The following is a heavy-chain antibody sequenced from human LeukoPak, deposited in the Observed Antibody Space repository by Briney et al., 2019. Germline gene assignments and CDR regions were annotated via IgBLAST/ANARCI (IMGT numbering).Heavy chain of an antibody. D-gene: IGHD6-19*01. CDR3: ARSIAVAVDYYYYGMDV. CDR2: INPNSGGT. V-gene: IGHV1-2*02. CDR1: GYTFTGYY. Sequence: GASVKVSCKASGYTFTGYYMHWVRQAPGQGLEWMGWINPNSGGTNYAQKFQGRVTMTRDTSISTAYMELSRLRSDDTAMYYCARSIAVAVDYYYYGMDVWGQGTTVTVSS. J-gene: IGHJ6*02.